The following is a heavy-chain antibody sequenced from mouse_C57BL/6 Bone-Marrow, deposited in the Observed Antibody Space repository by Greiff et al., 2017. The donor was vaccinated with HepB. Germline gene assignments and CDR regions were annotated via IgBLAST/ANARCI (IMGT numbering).Heavy chain of an antibody. J-gene: IGHJ2*01. CDR2: IDPENGDT. CDR3: TTWDPYYFDY. CDR1: GFNIKDDY. V-gene: IGHV14-4*01. Sequence: EVKLMESGAELVRPGASVKLSCTASGFNIKDDYMHWVKQRPEQGLEWIGWIDPENGDTEYASKFQGKATITADTSSNTAYLQLSSLTSEDTAVYYCTTWDPYYFDYWGQGTTLTVSS. D-gene: IGHD4-1*01.